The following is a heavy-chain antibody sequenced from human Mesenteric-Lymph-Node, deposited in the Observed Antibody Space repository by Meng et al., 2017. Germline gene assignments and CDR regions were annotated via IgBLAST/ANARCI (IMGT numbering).Heavy chain of an antibody. J-gene: IGHJ4*02. D-gene: IGHD3-10*01. CDR1: GGSISSYY. Sequence: GSLRLSCTVSGGSISSYYWSWIRQPAGKGLEWIGRIYTSGSTNYNPSLKSRVTMSVDTSKNQFSLNLSSVTAADTAVYYCASYYGSGRYFEYWGQGTLVTVSS. CDR3: ASYYGSGRYFEY. CDR2: IYTSGST. V-gene: IGHV4-4*07.